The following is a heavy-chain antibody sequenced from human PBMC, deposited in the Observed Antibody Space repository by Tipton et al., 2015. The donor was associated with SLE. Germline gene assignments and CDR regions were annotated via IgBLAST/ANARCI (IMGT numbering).Heavy chain of an antibody. D-gene: IGHD5-12*01. Sequence: SLRLSCAASGFTFSSYAMTWVRQAPGKGLEWVAVISYDGNKYYADSVKGRLTISRDNFKNTLNLQMNSLRAEDTAVYYCARDPTAEIVAPPAYWYLDLWGRGTLVTVST. CDR2: ISYDGNK. J-gene: IGHJ2*01. CDR1: GFTFSSYA. CDR3: ARDPTAEIVAPPAYWYLDL. V-gene: IGHV3-30-3*01.